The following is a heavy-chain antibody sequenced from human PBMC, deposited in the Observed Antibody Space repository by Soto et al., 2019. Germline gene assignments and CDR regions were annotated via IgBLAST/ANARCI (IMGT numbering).Heavy chain of an antibody. J-gene: IGHJ4*02. CDR1: GYIFTSHW. D-gene: IGHD1-1*01. CDR2: IYPGDSDT. V-gene: IGHV5-51*01. Sequence: VESLKISCRGSGYIFTSHWICWCLEMPGKGLEWMGIIYPGDSDTRYSPSFQGQVTISADKSISTAYLQWSSLKASDTAMYYCARHPGTPDTSDFDYWGQGTLVTVSS. CDR3: ARHPGTPDTSDFDY.